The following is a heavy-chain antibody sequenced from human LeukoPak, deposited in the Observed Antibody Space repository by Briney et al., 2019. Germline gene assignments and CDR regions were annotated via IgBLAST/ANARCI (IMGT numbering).Heavy chain of an antibody. D-gene: IGHD3-16*01. V-gene: IGHV5-10-1*01. CDR3: ARLRPGGGYFDY. CDR2: IDPSDSYT. J-gene: IGHJ4*02. CDR1: GXSFTSYC. Sequence: KHGESLKISSKGSGXSFTSYCISWVRQMPGKGLEWMGRIDPSDSYTNYSPSFQGHVTISADKSISTAYLQWSSLKASDTAMYYCARLRPGGGYFDYWGQGTLVTVSS.